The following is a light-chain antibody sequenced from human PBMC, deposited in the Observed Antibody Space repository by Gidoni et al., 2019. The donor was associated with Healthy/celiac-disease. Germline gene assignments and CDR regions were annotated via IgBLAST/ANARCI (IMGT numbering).Light chain of an antibody. Sequence: RVTITCRASQSISSYLNWYQQKPGKAPKLLIYAASSLQSGVPSRFSGSGSGTDFTLTISSLQPEDFATYYCQQSYSTPCSFGQGTKLEIK. CDR1: QSISSY. J-gene: IGKJ2*04. V-gene: IGKV1-39*01. CDR3: QQSYSTPCS. CDR2: AAS.